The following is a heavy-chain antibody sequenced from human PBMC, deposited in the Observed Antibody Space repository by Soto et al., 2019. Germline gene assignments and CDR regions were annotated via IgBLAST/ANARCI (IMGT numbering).Heavy chain of an antibody. CDR2: ISGSGGST. J-gene: IGHJ6*02. CDR1: GFTFTTYA. CDR3: ATRRDASYYYYGMDV. D-gene: IGHD2-2*01. V-gene: IGHV3-23*01. Sequence: LRLSCAGSGFTFTTYAVTWVRQAPGKGLEWVSAISGSGGSTYYADSVKGRFTISRDNSKNTLFLQMNSLRAEDTAVYYCATRRDASYYYYGMDVWGQGTTVTVSS.